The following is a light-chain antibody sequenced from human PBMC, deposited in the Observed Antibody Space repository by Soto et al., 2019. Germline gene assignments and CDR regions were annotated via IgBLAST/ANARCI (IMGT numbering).Light chain of an antibody. V-gene: IGKV1-5*01. CDR1: QSVSGW. CDR3: QQYNTYLTWT. Sequence: DIQMTQSPSTLSASVGATVTVTCRSSQSVSGWLAWYQQKPGEAPRLLIYGASNLESGVPSRFSGSGSGTQFTLTISSLQPEDAATYYCQQYNTYLTWTFGQGTKV. CDR2: GAS. J-gene: IGKJ1*01.